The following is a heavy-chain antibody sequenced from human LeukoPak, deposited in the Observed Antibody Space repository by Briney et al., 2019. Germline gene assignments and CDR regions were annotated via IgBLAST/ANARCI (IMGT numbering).Heavy chain of an antibody. CDR3: ASNYGGNLPDY. Sequence: SETLSLTCAVYGGSFSGYYWSWIRQPPGKGLEWIGEINHSGSTNYNPSLKSRVTISVDTSKNQFSLKLSSVTAADTAVYYCASNYGGNLPDYWGQGTLVTVSS. D-gene: IGHD4-23*01. CDR1: GGSFSGYY. CDR2: INHSGST. V-gene: IGHV4-34*01. J-gene: IGHJ4*02.